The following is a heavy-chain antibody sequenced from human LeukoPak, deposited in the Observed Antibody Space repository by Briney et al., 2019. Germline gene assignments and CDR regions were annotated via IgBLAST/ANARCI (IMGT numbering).Heavy chain of an antibody. J-gene: IGHJ4*02. CDR3: ARDRSTDAMSEY. CDR1: GFNFNTYT. D-gene: IGHD1-1*01. Sequence: GGSLRLSCSASGFNFNTYTLTWVRQAPGKRPEWLSAITGGHGATYYADSVTGRFTISRDYSRNTVYLHMSALRAEDTAVYYCARDRSTDAMSEYWGQGTLVAVSS. CDR2: ITGGHGAT. V-gene: IGHV3-23*01.